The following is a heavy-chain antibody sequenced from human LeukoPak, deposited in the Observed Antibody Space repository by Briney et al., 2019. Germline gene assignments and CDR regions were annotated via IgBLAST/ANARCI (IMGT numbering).Heavy chain of an antibody. D-gene: IGHD3-10*01. CDR1: GYTFTTYY. V-gene: IGHV1-46*01. CDR2: INPNAGDT. J-gene: IGHJ5*02. CDR3: ARRFLWFGESVDWFDP. Sequence: ASVKVSCKASGYTFTTYYLHWVRQAPGQGLEWMGIINPNAGDTGYARKFQGRVTMTRNTSISTAYMELSSLRSEDTAVYYCARRFLWFGESVDWFDPWGQGTLVTVSS.